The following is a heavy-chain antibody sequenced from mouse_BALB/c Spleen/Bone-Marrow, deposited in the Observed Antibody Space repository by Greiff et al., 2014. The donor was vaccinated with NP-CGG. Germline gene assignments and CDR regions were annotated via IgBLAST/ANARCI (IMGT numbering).Heavy chain of an antibody. CDR2: IWAGGST. CDR1: GFSLTSYG. V-gene: IGHV2-9*02. Sequence: VQLQESGPGLVAPSQSLSITCTVSGFSLTSYGVHWVRQPPGKGLEWLGVIWAGGSTNYNSALMSRLSISKDNSKSQVFLKMNSLQTDDTAMYYGARDRELSYAMDYWGQGTSVTVSS. J-gene: IGHJ4*01. CDR3: ARDRELSYAMDY. D-gene: IGHD3-1*01.